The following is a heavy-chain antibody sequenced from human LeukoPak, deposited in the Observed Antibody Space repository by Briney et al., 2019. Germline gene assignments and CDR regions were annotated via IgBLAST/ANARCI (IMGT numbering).Heavy chain of an antibody. CDR2: IWYDGGNK. CDR3: ARGLTQIPRLATGLGH. D-gene: IGHD2-21*02. CDR1: GFSFSSYA. Sequence: GGSLRLSCAASGFSFSSYAMHWVRQAPGKGLEWVAVIWYDGGNKYYADSVKGRFTISRDNSKNTLYLEMNSLRAEDTAVYYCARGLTQIPRLATGLGHWGQGTLVTVSS. J-gene: IGHJ4*02. V-gene: IGHV3-33*01.